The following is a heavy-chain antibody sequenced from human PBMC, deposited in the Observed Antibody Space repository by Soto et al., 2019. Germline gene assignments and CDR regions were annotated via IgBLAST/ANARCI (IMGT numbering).Heavy chain of an antibody. V-gene: IGHV3-30-3*01. CDR1: GFTFSRYA. CDR2: ISYDGSNK. D-gene: IGHD6-19*01. J-gene: IGHJ4*02. CDR3: ESSVAGHY. Sequence: QVQLVESGGGVVQPGRSLRLSCAASGFTFSRYAMHWVRQAPGKGLEWVAVISYDGSNKYYADSVKGRFTISRDNSKNTLYLQMNSLRDEDTAVYYCESSVAGHYWGQGTLVTVSS.